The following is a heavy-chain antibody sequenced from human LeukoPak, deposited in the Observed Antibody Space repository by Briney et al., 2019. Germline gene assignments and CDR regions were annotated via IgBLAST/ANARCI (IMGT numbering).Heavy chain of an antibody. CDR1: GASVSSSH. J-gene: IGHJ4*02. CDR3: SEGYFEPFDH. Sequence: SETLSLTCVVSGASVSSSHWNWIRQLPGKGLEWIGCLSYTGKTDYNPSLTSRVTISLDTSKNQASLKLRSVTAADTAVYYCSEGYFEPFDHWGQGTLVTVSS. D-gene: IGHD2/OR15-2a*01. CDR2: LSYTGKT. V-gene: IGHV4-59*02.